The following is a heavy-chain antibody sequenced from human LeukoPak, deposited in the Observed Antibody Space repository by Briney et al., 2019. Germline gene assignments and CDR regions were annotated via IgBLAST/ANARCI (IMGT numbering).Heavy chain of an antibody. CDR3: ARDRVAAVPAATHYYYYYMDV. V-gene: IGHV3-74*01. Sequence: GGSLRLSCAASGFTFSSYWMHWVRQAPGKGLVWVSRINTDGSSTSYADSVKGRFTISRDNAKNTLYLQMNSLRAEDTAVYYCARDRVAAVPAATHYYYYYMDVWGKGTTVTVSS. CDR1: GFTFSSYW. D-gene: IGHD2-2*01. J-gene: IGHJ6*03. CDR2: INTDGSST.